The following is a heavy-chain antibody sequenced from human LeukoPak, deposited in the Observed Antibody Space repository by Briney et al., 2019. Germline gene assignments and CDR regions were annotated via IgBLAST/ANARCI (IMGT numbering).Heavy chain of an antibody. V-gene: IGHV4-38-2*01. CDR1: GYSIRRGYC. CDR2: IYHGGST. CDR3: ARGSGSGSYLTFDY. Sequence: TSETLSLTCAVSGYSIRRGYCWGWIRQPPGKGLEWVGSIYHGGSTYYNPSLKSRVAISVDTSKNQFSLKLNSVTAADAAVYYCARGSGSGSYLTFDYWGQGTLVTVSS. D-gene: IGHD3-10*01. J-gene: IGHJ4*02.